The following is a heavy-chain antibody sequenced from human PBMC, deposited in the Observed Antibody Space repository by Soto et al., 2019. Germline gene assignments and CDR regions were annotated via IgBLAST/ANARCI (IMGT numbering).Heavy chain of an antibody. J-gene: IGHJ5*02. V-gene: IGHV4-34*01. Sequence: QVQLQQWGAGLLKPSETLSLTCAVYGGSFSGYYWSWIRQPPGKGLEWIGEINHSGSTNYNPSLKSRVTISVDTSKNQFSLKLSSVTAADTAVYYCAREVRGVIGGVNWFDPWGQGTLVTVSS. CDR3: AREVRGVIGGVNWFDP. D-gene: IGHD3-10*01. CDR2: INHSGST. CDR1: GGSFSGYY.